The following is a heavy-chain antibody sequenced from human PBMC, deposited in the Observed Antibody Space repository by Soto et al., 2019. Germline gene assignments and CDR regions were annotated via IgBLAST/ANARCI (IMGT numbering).Heavy chain of an antibody. CDR1: GGSISSSSYY. D-gene: IGHD3-16*02. Sequence: ETLSLTCTVSGGSISSSSYYWGWIRQPPGKGLEWIGSIYYSGSTYYNPSLKSRVTISVDTSKNQFSLKLSSVTAADTAVYYCALRYDYVWGSYLREDAFDIWGQGTMVTVSS. CDR2: IYYSGST. J-gene: IGHJ3*02. V-gene: IGHV4-39*01. CDR3: ALRYDYVWGSYLREDAFDI.